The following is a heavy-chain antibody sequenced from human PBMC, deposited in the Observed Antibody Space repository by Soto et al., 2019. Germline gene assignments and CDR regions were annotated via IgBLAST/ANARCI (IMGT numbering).Heavy chain of an antibody. CDR3: AAGPFGGMDV. Sequence: PGGSLRLSCAASGFTFSSYSMSWVRQAPGKGLEWVANIKQDGSEKYYVDSVKGRFTFSGDNAKNSLYLQMNSLRAEDTAVYYCAAGPFGGMDVWGQGTTVTVS. J-gene: IGHJ6*02. CDR2: IKQDGSEK. D-gene: IGHD3-10*01. V-gene: IGHV3-7*01. CDR1: GFTFSSYS.